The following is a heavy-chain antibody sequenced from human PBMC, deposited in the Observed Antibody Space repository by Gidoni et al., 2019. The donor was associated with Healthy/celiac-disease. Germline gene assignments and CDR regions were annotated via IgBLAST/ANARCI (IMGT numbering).Heavy chain of an antibody. Sequence: QLQLQESGPGLVKPSETLSLTCTVSGGSISSSSYYWGWIRQPPGKGLEWIGSIYSSGSTYYNPSFKSRVTISVDTSKNQFSLKLSSVTAADTAVYYCAIRGRDYGSGILGWFDPWGQGTLVTVSS. CDR3: AIRGRDYGSGILGWFDP. V-gene: IGHV4-39*01. CDR1: GGSISSSSYY. D-gene: IGHD3-10*01. CDR2: IYSSGST. J-gene: IGHJ5*02.